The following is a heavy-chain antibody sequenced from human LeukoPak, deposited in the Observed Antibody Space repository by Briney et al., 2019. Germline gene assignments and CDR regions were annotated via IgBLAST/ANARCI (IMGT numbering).Heavy chain of an antibody. CDR1: GGSFSGYY. D-gene: IGHD1-26*01. V-gene: IGHV4-34*01. CDR2: INHSGST. J-gene: IGHJ4*02. CDR3: ARGDIVGAIIFDY. Sequence: SSETLSLTCAVYGGSFSGYYWNWIRQSPGKGLEWIGEINHSGSTNYNPSLKSRVTISVDTSKNQFSLKLSSVTAADTAVYYCARGDIVGAIIFDYWGQGTLVTVSS.